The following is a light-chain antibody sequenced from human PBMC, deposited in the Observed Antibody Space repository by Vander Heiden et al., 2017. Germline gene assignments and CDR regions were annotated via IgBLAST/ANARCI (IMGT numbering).Light chain of an antibody. J-gene: IGKJ4*01. Sequence: DMQMTQSPSSLSASVGDRVTITCRASQSITSYLNWYQQKPGKAPKLLMYAASNLQSGVPSRFSGSGSGTDFTLNISSLQPEDFATYHCQQTARIPLTFGGGTKVEIK. CDR3: QQTARIPLT. V-gene: IGKV1-39*01. CDR2: AAS. CDR1: QSITSY.